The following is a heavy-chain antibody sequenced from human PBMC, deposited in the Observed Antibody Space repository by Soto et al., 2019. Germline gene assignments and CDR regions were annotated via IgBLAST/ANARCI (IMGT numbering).Heavy chain of an antibody. CDR3: ARGDYPDY. V-gene: IGHV3-48*02. D-gene: IGHD1-26*01. Sequence: EVQLVESGGGLVQPGGSLRLSCAASGFTFSTYSMNWVRQAPGKGLEWVSYISSRSTTIYYADSVKGRFTVSRDNAKNSLYLQMNSLRDEDTAVYYCARGDYPDYWGQGTLVTVSS. CDR1: GFTFSTYS. J-gene: IGHJ4*02. CDR2: ISSRSTTI.